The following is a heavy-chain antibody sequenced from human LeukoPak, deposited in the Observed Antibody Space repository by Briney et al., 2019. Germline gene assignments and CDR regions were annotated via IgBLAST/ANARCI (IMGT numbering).Heavy chain of an antibody. Sequence: GGSLRLSCAASGFTFSTYAMTWVRQAPGKGLEWVSGISNSGSSTYYSDSVKGRFTISRDNSKNTLYLQMNSLRAEDTAVYYCAKDPRYGGNSGYWGQGTLVTVSS. V-gene: IGHV3-23*01. J-gene: IGHJ4*02. CDR3: AKDPRYGGNSGY. D-gene: IGHD4-23*01. CDR2: ISNSGSST. CDR1: GFTFSTYA.